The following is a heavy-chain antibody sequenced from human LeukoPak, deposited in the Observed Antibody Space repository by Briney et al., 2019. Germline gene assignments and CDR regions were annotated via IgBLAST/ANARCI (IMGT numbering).Heavy chain of an antibody. J-gene: IGHJ4*02. CDR3: ARARGWYGGVDY. Sequence: GESLRISWKGSGYSFTSYWICWVRPLPGKGLEWMGRIDTSDSYTNYRPSFHGHVTISADKSISAAYLQWSRLKAADTVMYYWARARGWYGGVDYWGRGKVVTVS. V-gene: IGHV5-10-1*01. CDR1: GYSFTSYW. D-gene: IGHD6-19*01. CDR2: IDTSDSYT.